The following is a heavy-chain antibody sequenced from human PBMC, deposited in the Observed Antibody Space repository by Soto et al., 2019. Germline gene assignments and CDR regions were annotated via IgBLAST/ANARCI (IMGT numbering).Heavy chain of an antibody. Sequence: EVQLVESGGGLVRRGGSLRLSWAVSGFTLIAFWRSWVRQAPGKGWGWVANIKEGGSEKYYVDSVKGRFTISRDNAKNSLYLQMNSLRAEDTAVYYCARQESGSYYYAMDVWGQGTTVTVSS. J-gene: IGHJ6*01. CDR1: GFTLIAFW. V-gene: IGHV3-7*03. CDR3: ARQESGSYYYAMDV. D-gene: IGHD1-26*01. CDR2: IKEGGSEK.